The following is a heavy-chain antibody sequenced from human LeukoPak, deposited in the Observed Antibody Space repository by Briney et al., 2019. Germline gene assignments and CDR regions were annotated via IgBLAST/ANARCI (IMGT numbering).Heavy chain of an antibody. CDR2: INPSGGST. V-gene: IGHV1-46*01. J-gene: IGHJ4*02. CDR1: GYTFTSYY. D-gene: IGHD6-19*01. CDR3: ARGHEQWLVQDY. Sequence: ASVKVSCKASGYTFTSYYMHWVRQAPGQGLQWMGRINPSGGSTTYAQKFQGRVTITRNTSISTAYMELSSLRSEDTAVYYCARGHEQWLVQDYWGQGTLVTVFS.